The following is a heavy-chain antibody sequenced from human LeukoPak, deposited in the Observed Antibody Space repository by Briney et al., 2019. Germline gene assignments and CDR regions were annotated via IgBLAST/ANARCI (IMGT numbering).Heavy chain of an antibody. CDR1: GFTFSGYW. V-gene: IGHV3-15*01. CDR3: TTTYQGAFDI. CDR2: IKSKIDGGTT. D-gene: IGHD2-2*01. J-gene: IGHJ3*02. Sequence: GGSLRLSCAASGFTFSGYWMSWVRQAPGKGLEWIGRIKSKIDGGTTDYDAPVKGRFTISRDDSKNTLYLQMNSLKTEDTAVYYCTTTYQGAFDIWGQGTMVTVSS.